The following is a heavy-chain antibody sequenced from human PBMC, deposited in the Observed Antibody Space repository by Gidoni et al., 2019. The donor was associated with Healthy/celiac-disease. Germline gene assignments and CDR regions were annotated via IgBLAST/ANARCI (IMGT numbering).Heavy chain of an antibody. CDR2: IYYSGST. J-gene: IGHJ6*03. V-gene: IGHV4-59*01. CDR3: ARGGRFDWFTRENYYYMDV. D-gene: IGHD3-9*01. CDR1: GGSISSYS. Sequence: QVQLQESGPGLVKPSETLSLTCTVSGGSISSYSWSWIRQPPGKGLEWIGYIYYSGSTNYNPSLKSRVTISVDTSKNQFSLKLSSVTAADTAVYYCARGGRFDWFTRENYYYMDVWGKGTTVTVSS.